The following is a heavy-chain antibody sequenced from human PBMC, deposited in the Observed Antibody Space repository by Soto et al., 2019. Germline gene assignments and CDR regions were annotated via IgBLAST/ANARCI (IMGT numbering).Heavy chain of an antibody. CDR3: ARDPGIAVPYNWFDP. V-gene: IGHV1-18*01. J-gene: IGHJ5*02. CDR1: GYTFTSYG. Sequence: GASVKVSCKASGYTFTSYGISWLRQAPGQGLEWMGWISAYNGNTNYAQKLQGRVTMTTDTSTSTAYMELRSLRSDDTAVYYCARDPGIAVPYNWFDPWGQETLVPVSS. D-gene: IGHD6-19*01. CDR2: ISAYNGNT.